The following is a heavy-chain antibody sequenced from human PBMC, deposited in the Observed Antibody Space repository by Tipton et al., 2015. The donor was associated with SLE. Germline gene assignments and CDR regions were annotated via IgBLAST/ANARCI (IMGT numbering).Heavy chain of an antibody. D-gene: IGHD6-13*01. V-gene: IGHV1-2*04. Sequence: QSGPEVKKPGASVKVSCKASGYTFTGYYMHWVRQAPGQGLEWMGWINPNSGSTNYAQKFQGWVTMTRDTSISTAYMELSRLRSDDTAVYYGARGGPAAAGRFDYWGQGTLVTVSS. CDR2: INPNSGST. CDR3: ARGGPAAAGRFDY. J-gene: IGHJ4*02. CDR1: GYTFTGYY.